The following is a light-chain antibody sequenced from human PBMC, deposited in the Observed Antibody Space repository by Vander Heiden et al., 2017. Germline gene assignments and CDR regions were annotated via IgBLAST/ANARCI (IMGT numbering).Light chain of an antibody. Sequence: IVMTPYPATPPVVPGERATLPCRASEGVKSSLAWYHQKTGQPPRRLIYDAATRAPGIPVRFIGSGSGTEFTPTTSSLQSEDFLLYYCQQYEGWPPRFTFGPGTKVDIK. CDR1: EGVKSS. CDR2: DAA. CDR3: QQYEGWPPRFT. J-gene: IGKJ3*01. V-gene: IGKV3D-15*01.